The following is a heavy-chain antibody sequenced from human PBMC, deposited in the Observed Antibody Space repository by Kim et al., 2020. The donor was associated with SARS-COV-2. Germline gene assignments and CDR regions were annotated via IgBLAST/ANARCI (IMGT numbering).Heavy chain of an antibody. CDR2: GNGDT. J-gene: IGHJ4*02. Sequence: GNGDTIYSQKFQGRVTFTTDTSARTGYMELSSLTSEDSAVYYCLGGYYFDYWGQGTLVTVSS. CDR3: LGGYYFDY. D-gene: IGHD2-15*01. V-gene: IGHV1-3*01.